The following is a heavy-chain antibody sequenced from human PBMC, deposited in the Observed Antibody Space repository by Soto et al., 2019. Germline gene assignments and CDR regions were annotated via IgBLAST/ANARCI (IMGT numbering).Heavy chain of an antibody. J-gene: IGHJ5*02. CDR1: GGSISSGDYY. D-gene: IGHD2-2*01. V-gene: IGHV4-30-4*01. CDR3: ATAVYCRSASCSNWFDP. CDR2: IYYSGST. Sequence: RSLTCTVSGGSISSGDYYWSWIRQPPGKGLEWIGYIYYSGSTYYNPSLKSRVTISLDTSKNQFSLKLSSVTAADTAVYYCATAVYCRSASCSNWFDPWGQGPLVTVSS.